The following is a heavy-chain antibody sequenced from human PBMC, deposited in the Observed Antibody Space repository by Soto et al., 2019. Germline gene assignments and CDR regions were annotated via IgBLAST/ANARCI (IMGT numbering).Heavy chain of an antibody. J-gene: IGHJ4*02. CDR1: GFTFSSYW. CDR2: IKQDGSEK. D-gene: IGHD1-7*01. V-gene: IGHV3-7*01. CDR3: ARDPRRITGTEDY. Sequence: EVQLVESGGGLVQPGGSLRLSCAASGFTFSSYWMSWVRQAPGKGLEWVANIKQDGSEKYYVDSVKGRFTISRDNGKNSLYLQMNSLRAEDTAVYYCARDPRRITGTEDYWGQGTLVTVSS.